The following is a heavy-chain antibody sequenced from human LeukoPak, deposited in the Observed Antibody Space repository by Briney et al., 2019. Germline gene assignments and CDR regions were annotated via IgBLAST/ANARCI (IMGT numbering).Heavy chain of an antibody. D-gene: IGHD4-17*01. CDR1: GFIFSSYA. V-gene: IGHV3-64*01. CDR3: ARAYGDYVDDAFDI. Sequence: GGSLRLSCAASGFIFSSYAMHWVRQAPGKGLEYVSAISSNGGSTYYANSVKGRFTISRDNSKNTLYLQMGSLRAEDMAVYYCARAYGDYVDDAFDIWGQGTMVTVSS. CDR2: ISSNGGST. J-gene: IGHJ3*02.